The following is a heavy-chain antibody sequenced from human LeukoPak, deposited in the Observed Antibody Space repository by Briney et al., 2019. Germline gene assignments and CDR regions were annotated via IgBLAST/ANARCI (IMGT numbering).Heavy chain of an antibody. CDR3: ARRKRGYSYGYYYYYGMDV. D-gene: IGHD5-18*01. V-gene: IGHV4-39*01. Sequence: SETLSLTCTVSGGFISSSSYYWGWIRQPPGKGLEWVGSIYYSGSTYYNPSLKSRVTISVDTSKNQFSLKLSSVTAADTAVYYCARRKRGYSYGYYYYYGMDVWGQGTTVTVSS. CDR1: GGFISSSSYY. CDR2: IYYSGST. J-gene: IGHJ6*02.